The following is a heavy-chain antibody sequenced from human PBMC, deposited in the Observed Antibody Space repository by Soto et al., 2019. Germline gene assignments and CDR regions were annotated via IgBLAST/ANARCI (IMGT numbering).Heavy chain of an antibody. J-gene: IGHJ4*02. CDR2: ISTYNGNT. CDR3: AGGRVRGVGSDY. Sequence: QVQLVQSGAEVKKPGASVKVSCKASGYTFTSYGISWVRQAPGQGLEWMGWISTYNGNTKYAQKLQGRVTMTTDTSTITAYMELRGLRSDDTAVFYWAGGRVRGVGSDYWGQGTVVTVSS. CDR1: GYTFTSYG. V-gene: IGHV1-18*01. D-gene: IGHD3-10*01.